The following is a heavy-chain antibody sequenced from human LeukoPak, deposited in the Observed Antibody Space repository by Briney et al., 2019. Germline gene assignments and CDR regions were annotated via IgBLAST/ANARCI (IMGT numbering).Heavy chain of an antibody. J-gene: IGHJ4*02. Sequence: GGSLRLSCAASGFTFSSYAMHWVRQAPGKGLEWVAVIWYDGSNKYYADSVKGRFTISRDNAKNSLYLQMNSLRAEDTAVYYCARVSDSVWGSYPLGEWGQGTLVTVSS. CDR1: GFTFSSYA. V-gene: IGHV3-33*08. CDR3: ARVSDSVWGSYPLGE. D-gene: IGHD3-16*02. CDR2: IWYDGSNK.